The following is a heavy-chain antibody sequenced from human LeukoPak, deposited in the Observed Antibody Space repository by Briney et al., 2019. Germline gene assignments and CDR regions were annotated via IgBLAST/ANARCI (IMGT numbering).Heavy chain of an antibody. CDR1: GGSISSGGYS. D-gene: IGHD3-3*01. V-gene: IGHV4-30-2*01. CDR2: IFHSGNT. CDR3: ARGVTIFGVARYFFDY. J-gene: IGHJ4*02. Sequence: SETLSLTCAVSGGSISSGGYSWTWLRQPPGKGLEWIGYIFHSGNTYYNPSLKSRVTISVDRSKNQFSLKVSSVTAADTAVCYCARGVTIFGVARYFFDYWGQGALVTVSS.